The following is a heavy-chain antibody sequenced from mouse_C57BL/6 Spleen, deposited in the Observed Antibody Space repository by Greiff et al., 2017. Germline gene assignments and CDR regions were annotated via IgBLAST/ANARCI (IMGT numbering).Heavy chain of an antibody. V-gene: IGHV1-22*01. CDR1: GYTFTDYN. J-gene: IGHJ2*01. Sequence: EVQLQQSGPELVKPGASVKMSCKASGYTFTDYNMHWVKQSNGKSLEWIGYINPNNGGTSYNQKFKGKATLTVNKSSSTAYMELRSLTSEDSAVYYCARLYYGSSYSFDYWGQGTTLTVSS. D-gene: IGHD1-1*01. CDR2: INPNNGGT. CDR3: ARLYYGSSYSFDY.